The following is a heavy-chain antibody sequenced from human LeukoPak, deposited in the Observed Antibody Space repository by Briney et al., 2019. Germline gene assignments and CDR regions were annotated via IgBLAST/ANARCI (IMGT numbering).Heavy chain of an antibody. CDR1: GFTFSSYS. Sequence: PGGSLRLSCAASGFTFSSYSMNWVRQAPGKGLEWVSYISSSSSTIYYADSVKGRFTISRDNAKNSLYLQMNSLRAEDTAVYYCAREDWSPWYYGSERLTSDYWGQGTLVTVSS. J-gene: IGHJ4*02. V-gene: IGHV3-48*01. CDR3: AREDWSPWYYGSERLTSDY. CDR2: ISSSSSTI. D-gene: IGHD3-10*01.